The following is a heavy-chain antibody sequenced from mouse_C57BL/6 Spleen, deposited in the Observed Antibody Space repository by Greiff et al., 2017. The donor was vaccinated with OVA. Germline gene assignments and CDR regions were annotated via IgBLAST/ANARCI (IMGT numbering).Heavy chain of an antibody. V-gene: IGHV1-80*01. CDR2: IYPGDGDT. CDR1: GYAFSSYW. CDR3: ARWGYGSSYEAMDY. Sequence: VQLQQSGAELVKPGASVKISCKASGYAFSSYWMNWVKQRPGKGLEWIGQIYPGDGDTNYNGKFKGKATLTADKSSSTAYMQLSSLTSEDSAVYFCARWGYGSSYEAMDYWGQGTSVTVSS. J-gene: IGHJ4*01. D-gene: IGHD1-1*01.